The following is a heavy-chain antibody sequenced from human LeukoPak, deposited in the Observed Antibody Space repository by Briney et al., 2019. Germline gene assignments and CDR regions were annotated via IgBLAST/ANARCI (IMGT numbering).Heavy chain of an antibody. CDR3: TRDRPSYSNYVGDYGMDV. Sequence: GRSLRLSCSGSGFTFGDYTLTWVRQAPGKGPEWVAFIIGKAYGGTTEYAASVKGRFTISRDDSKRVAYLQMNSLKTEDTGVYFCTRDRPSYSNYVGDYGMDVWGQGTAVTVSS. J-gene: IGHJ6*02. V-gene: IGHV3-49*04. CDR1: GFTFGDYT. CDR2: IIGKAYGGTT. D-gene: IGHD4-11*01.